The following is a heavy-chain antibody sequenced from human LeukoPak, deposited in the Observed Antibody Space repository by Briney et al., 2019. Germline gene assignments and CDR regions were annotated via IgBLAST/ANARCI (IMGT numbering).Heavy chain of an antibody. CDR2: ISYDGSNK. J-gene: IGHJ4*02. D-gene: IGHD3-16*02. CDR1: GFTFSSYG. Sequence: GGSLRLSCAASGFTFSSYGMHWVRQAPGKGLEWVAVISYDGSNKYYADSVKGRFTISRDNSKNTLYLQMNSLRAEDTAVYYCAKAEGGMITFGGVIVDWGQGTLVTVSS. V-gene: IGHV3-30*18. CDR3: AKAEGGMITFGGVIVD.